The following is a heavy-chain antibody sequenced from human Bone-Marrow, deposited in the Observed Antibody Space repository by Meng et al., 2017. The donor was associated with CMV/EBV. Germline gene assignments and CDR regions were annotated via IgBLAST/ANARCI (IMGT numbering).Heavy chain of an antibody. V-gene: IGHV3-30*04. CDR2: ISYDGSNK. CDR3: ARNGGEDYTVVVPGANGVRIAEKYYYYGLDV. D-gene: IGHD2-2*01. Sequence: GESLKISCAGSGFTFSSYAMHWVRQAPGKGLEWVAVISYDGSNKYYADSVKGRFTISRDNSKNTLYLQMNSLRVEDTAVYYCARNGGEDYTVVVPGANGVRIAEKYYYYGLDVWGQGTTVTVSS. J-gene: IGHJ6*02. CDR1: GFTFSSYA.